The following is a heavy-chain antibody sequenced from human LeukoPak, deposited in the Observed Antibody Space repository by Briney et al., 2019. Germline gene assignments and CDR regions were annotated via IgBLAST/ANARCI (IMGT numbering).Heavy chain of an antibody. Sequence: SETLSLTCTVSGGSISSYYWSWIRQPPGKGLEWIGEINHNGSTNYNPSLKSRVTISVDTSKNQFSLKLSPVTAADTAVYYCARTRYYDILTGYSIFDYWGQGTLVTVSS. J-gene: IGHJ4*02. CDR1: GGSISSYY. CDR3: ARTRYYDILTGYSIFDY. CDR2: INHNGST. D-gene: IGHD3-9*01. V-gene: IGHV4-34*01.